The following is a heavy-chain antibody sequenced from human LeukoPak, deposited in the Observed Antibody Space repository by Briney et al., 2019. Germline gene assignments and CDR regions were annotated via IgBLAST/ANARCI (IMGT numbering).Heavy chain of an antibody. CDR1: GFTFSSYG. D-gene: IGHD5-18*01. J-gene: IGHJ4*02. V-gene: IGHV3-30*18. CDR3: AKAGYSYGPPHFDY. CDR2: ISYDGSNK. Sequence: GGSLRLSCAASGFTFSSYGMHWVRQAPGKGLEWVAVISYDGSNKYYADSVKGRFTISRDNSKNTLYLQMNSLRAEDTAVYYCAKAGYSYGPPHFDYWGQGTLVTVSS.